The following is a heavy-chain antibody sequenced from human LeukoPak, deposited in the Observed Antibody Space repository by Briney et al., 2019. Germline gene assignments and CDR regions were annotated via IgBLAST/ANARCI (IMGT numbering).Heavy chain of an antibody. CDR2: IYYSGST. Sequence: SETLSLTCTVSGGSISSYYWSWIRQPPGKGLEWIGYIYYSGSTNYNPSLKSRVTISVDTSKNQFSLKLSSVTAADTAVYYCASAVPPTYGRSSGAYYFDYWGQGTLVTVSS. J-gene: IGHJ4*02. CDR3: ASAVPPTYGRSSGAYYFDY. CDR1: GGSISSYY. D-gene: IGHD3-22*01. V-gene: IGHV4-59*01.